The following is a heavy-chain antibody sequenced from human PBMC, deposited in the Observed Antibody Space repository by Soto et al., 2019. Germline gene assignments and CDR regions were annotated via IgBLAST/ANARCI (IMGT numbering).Heavy chain of an antibody. Sequence: GSLRLSCAASGFTFSSYGMHWVRQAPGKGLEWVAVIWYDGSNKYYADSVKGRFTISRDNSKNTLYLQMNSLRAEDTAVYYCARGQYRSSWLSYYGMDVWGQGTTVTVSS. CDR3: ARGQYRSSWLSYYGMDV. J-gene: IGHJ6*02. CDR1: GFTFSSYG. V-gene: IGHV3-33*01. CDR2: IWYDGSNK. D-gene: IGHD6-13*01.